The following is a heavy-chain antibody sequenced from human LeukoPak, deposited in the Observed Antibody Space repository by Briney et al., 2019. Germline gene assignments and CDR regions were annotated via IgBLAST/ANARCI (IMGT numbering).Heavy chain of an antibody. J-gene: IGHJ4*02. CDR2: IRYDGSNK. D-gene: IGHD6-13*01. Sequence: PGGSLRPSCAASGFTFSSYGMHWVRQAPGKGLEWVAFIRYDGSNKYYADSVKGRFTTSRDNSKNTLYLQMNSLRAEDTAVYYCAKDRGSSWTYYFDYWGQGTLVTVSS. CDR3: AKDRGSSWTYYFDY. V-gene: IGHV3-30*02. CDR1: GFTFSSYG.